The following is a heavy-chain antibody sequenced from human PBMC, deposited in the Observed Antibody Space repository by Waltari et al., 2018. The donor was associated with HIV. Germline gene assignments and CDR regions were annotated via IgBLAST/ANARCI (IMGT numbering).Heavy chain of an antibody. CDR1: GGSISSHY. CDR3: ARAGNIVGAQLDS. D-gene: IGHD1-26*01. Sequence: QVQLQESGPGLVKPSETLSLTCTASGGSISSHYWNWIRQPAGKGLEWIGRIYSGGRTDYNPSLKSRVTMSLDTSKNQFSLRLRSVTAADTAVYYCARAGNIVGAQLDSWGQGTLVTVSS. V-gene: IGHV4-4*07. J-gene: IGHJ4*02. CDR2: IYSGGRT.